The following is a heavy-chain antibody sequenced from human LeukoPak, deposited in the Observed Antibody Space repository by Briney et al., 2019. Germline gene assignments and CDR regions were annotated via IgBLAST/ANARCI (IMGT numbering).Heavy chain of an antibody. D-gene: IGHD3-22*01. V-gene: IGHV1-18*04. Sequence: ASVKVSCKASGYTFTGYYMHWVRQAPGQGLEWMGWISAYNGNTNYAQKLQGRVTMTTDTSTSTAYMELRSLRSDDTAVYYCARRYYDSSGYYGAFDIWGQGTMVTVSS. J-gene: IGHJ3*02. CDR3: ARRYYDSSGYYGAFDI. CDR2: ISAYNGNT. CDR1: GYTFTGYY.